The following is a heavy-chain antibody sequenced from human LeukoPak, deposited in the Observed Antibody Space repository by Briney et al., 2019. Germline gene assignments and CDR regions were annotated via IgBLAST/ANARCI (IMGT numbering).Heavy chain of an antibody. CDR3: ARGNYGRSGFDY. V-gene: IGHV3-53*04. Sequence: PGGSLRLSCAASGFTVSNNYMTWVRQAPGKGLEWVSIIYPGDSTFYADSVKGRFSISRHNSKNTLYLQMSSLRTEDTAIYYCARGNYGRSGFDYWGQGTLVTVSP. CDR2: IYPGDST. D-gene: IGHD3-10*01. CDR1: GFTVSNNY. J-gene: IGHJ4*02.